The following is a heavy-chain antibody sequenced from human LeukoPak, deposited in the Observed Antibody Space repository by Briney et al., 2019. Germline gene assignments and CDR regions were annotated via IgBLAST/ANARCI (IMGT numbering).Heavy chain of an antibody. CDR1: GYSFTSYW. CDR3: ARTAVDGTGGWYFDL. CDR2: IYPGDSDT. Sequence: GESLKISCKGSGYSFTSYWIGWVRQMPGKGLEWMGIIYPGDSDTRYSPSFQGQVTISADKSISTAYLQWSSLKASDTAMYYCARTAVDGTGGWYFDLWGRGTLVTVSS. D-gene: IGHD4-23*01. V-gene: IGHV5-51*01. J-gene: IGHJ2*01.